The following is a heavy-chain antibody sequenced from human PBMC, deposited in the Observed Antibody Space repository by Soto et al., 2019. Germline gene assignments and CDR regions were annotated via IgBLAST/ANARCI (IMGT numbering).Heavy chain of an antibody. CDR3: ARVGCSSTSCYEGDY. Sequence: QVQLVQSGAEVKKPGASVKVSCKASGYTFTSYAMHWVRQAPGQRLEWMGWINAGNGNTKYSQKFQGRVTITRDTSASTAYMELSSLRSEDTAVYYCARVGCSSTSCYEGDYWGQGTLVTVSS. J-gene: IGHJ4*02. V-gene: IGHV1-3*01. D-gene: IGHD2-2*01. CDR1: GYTFTSYA. CDR2: INAGNGNT.